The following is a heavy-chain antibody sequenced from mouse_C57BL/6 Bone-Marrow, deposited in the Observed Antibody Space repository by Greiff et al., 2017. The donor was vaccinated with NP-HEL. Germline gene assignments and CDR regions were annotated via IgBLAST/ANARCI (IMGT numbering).Heavy chain of an antibody. CDR1: GFNIKDDY. CDR3: TTGAFDY. CDR2: IDPENGDT. V-gene: IGHV14-4*01. Sequence: EVQLQESGAELVRPGASVKLSCTASGFNIKDDYMHWVKQRPEQGLEWIGWIDPENGDTEYASKFQGKATITADTSSNTAYLQLSSLTSEDTAVYHCTTGAFDYWGQGTTLTVSS. J-gene: IGHJ2*01.